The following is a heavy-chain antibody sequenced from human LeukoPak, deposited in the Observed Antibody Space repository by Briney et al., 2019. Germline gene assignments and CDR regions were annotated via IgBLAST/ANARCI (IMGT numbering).Heavy chain of an antibody. V-gene: IGHV1-69*13. CDR3: ARGHNYGSGSYFDY. CDR1: GGTFISYA. J-gene: IGHJ4*02. CDR2: IIPIFGTA. D-gene: IGHD3-10*01. Sequence: ASVKVSCKASGGTFISYAISWVRQAPGQGLEWMGGIIPIFGTANYAQKFQGRVTITADESTSTAYMELSSLRSEDTAVYYCARGHNYGSGSYFDYWGQGTLVTVSS.